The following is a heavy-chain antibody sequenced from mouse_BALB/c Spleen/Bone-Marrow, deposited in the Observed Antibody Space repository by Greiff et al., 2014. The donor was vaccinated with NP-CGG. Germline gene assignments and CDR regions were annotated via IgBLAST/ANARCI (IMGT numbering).Heavy chain of an antibody. CDR2: ISSGSSTI. CDR1: GFTFSSFG. Sequence: EVQRVESGGGLVQPGGSRKLSCAASGFTFSSFGMHWVRQAPEKGLGWVAYISSGSSTIYYADTVKGRFTISRDNPKNTLFLQMTSLRSEDTAMYYCASRAYWGQGTLVTVSA. J-gene: IGHJ3*01. V-gene: IGHV5-17*02. CDR3: ASRAY.